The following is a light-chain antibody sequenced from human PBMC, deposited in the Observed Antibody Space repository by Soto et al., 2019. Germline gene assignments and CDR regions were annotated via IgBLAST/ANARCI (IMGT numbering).Light chain of an antibody. V-gene: IGKV3-11*01. CDR1: QSVSAY. Sequence: EVVLTQFPASLSLSPGERATLSCRASQSVSAYLAWYQQKGGHAPRLLMYDVSNRAPGIPARFTGSGSGTDFTLTISSLEPEDSAVYYCQQRVHWLTFGGGTKLEIK. CDR3: QQRVHWLT. J-gene: IGKJ4*01. CDR2: DVS.